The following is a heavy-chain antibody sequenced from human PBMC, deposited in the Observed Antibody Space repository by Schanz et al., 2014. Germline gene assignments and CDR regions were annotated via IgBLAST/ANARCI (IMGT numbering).Heavy chain of an antibody. J-gene: IGHJ4*02. V-gene: IGHV3-23*04. CDR3: AKKVPAYNPFDS. D-gene: IGHD1-1*01. Sequence: EVQLVESGGGLVQPGGSLRLSCAASGFIFGSSVMAWVRQAPGKGLEWVSGITGASDHIDYAESVKGRFTISRDNSKNTLYLQMDSLRAEDTAVYFCAKKVPAYNPFDSWGQGTLVTGSS. CDR1: GFIFGSSV. CDR2: ITGASDHI.